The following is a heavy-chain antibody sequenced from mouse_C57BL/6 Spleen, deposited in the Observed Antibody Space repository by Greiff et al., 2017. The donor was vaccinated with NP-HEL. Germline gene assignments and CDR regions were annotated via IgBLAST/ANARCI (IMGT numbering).Heavy chain of an antibody. CDR2: ISSGGSYT. J-gene: IGHJ2*01. D-gene: IGHD4-1*01. Sequence: EVQVVESGGDLVKPGGSLKLSCAASGFTFSSYGMSWVRQTPDKRLEWVAIISSGGSYTYYPDSVKGRFTISRDNAKNTLYLQMSSLKSEDTAMYYCARLTGYYFDYWGQGTTLTVSS. CDR3: ARLTGYYFDY. CDR1: GFTFSSYG. V-gene: IGHV5-6*01.